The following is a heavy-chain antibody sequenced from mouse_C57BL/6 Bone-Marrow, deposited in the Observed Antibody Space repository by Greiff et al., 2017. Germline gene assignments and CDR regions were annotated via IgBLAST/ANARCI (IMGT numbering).Heavy chain of an antibody. CDR3: AVPFAY. CDR2: ISSGSSTI. J-gene: IGHJ3*01. Sequence: EVKLMESGGGLVKPGGSLKLSCAASGFTFRDYGMHWVRQAPEKGLEWVAYISSGSSTISSADTVKGRFTISRDNAKNTLFLQMTSLRSEDTAMYYCAVPFAYGGQGTLVTVSA. CDR1: GFTFRDYG. V-gene: IGHV5-17*01.